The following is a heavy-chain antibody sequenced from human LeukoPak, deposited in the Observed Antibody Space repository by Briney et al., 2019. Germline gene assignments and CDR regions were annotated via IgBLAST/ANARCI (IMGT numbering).Heavy chain of an antibody. V-gene: IGHV3-23*01. D-gene: IGHD6-6*01. CDR3: AKDGIAARPGYYFDY. CDR2: ISGSGGST. CDR1: GFTFSSYA. J-gene: IGHJ4*02. Sequence: PGGSLRLSRAASGFTFSSYAMSWVRQAPGKGLEWVSAISGSGGSTYYADSVKGRFTISRDNSKNTLYLQMNSLRAEDTAVYYCAKDGIAARPGYYFDYWGQGTLVTVSS.